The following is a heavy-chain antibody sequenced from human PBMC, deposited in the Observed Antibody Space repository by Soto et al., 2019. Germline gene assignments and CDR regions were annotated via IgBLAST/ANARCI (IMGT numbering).Heavy chain of an antibody. D-gene: IGHD3-22*01. CDR1: GGSISSYY. Sequence: PSETLSLTCTVSGGSISSYYWSWIRQPPGKGLEWIGYIYYSGSTNYNPSLKSRVTISVDTSKNQFSLKLSSVTAADTAVYYCARDQGRADYYDSSGHPHYYYYGMDVWGQGTTVTVSS. V-gene: IGHV4-59*01. CDR3: ARDQGRADYYDSSGHPHYYYYGMDV. J-gene: IGHJ6*02. CDR2: IYYSGST.